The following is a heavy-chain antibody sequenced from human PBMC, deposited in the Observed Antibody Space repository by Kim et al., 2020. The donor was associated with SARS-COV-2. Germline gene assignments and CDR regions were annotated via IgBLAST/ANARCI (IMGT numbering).Heavy chain of an antibody. D-gene: IGHD1-26*01. Sequence: SETLSLTCAVYGGSFSGYYWSWIRQPPGKGLEWIGEINHSGSTNYNPSLKSRVTISVDTSKNQFSLKLSSVTAADTAVYYCAREDLKMVGATGGDDYYYYGMDVWGQGTTVTVSS. J-gene: IGHJ6*02. CDR1: GGSFSGYY. V-gene: IGHV4-34*01. CDR2: INHSGST. CDR3: AREDLKMVGATGGDDYYYYGMDV.